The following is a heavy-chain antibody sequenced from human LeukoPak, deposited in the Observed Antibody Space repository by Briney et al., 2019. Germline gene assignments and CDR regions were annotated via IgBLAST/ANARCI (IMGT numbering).Heavy chain of an antibody. CDR3: ARGRRGSYYTFQV. J-gene: IGHJ4*02. V-gene: IGHV3-11*01. Sequence: GGCLRLSCAVSGFSLSDYHMNWVRQAPGKGLEWISYVTSTGRSTNYADSVKGRFTISRDSAKNSVSLQLSSLTAEDTAVYYCARGRRGSYYTFQVWGQGTLVSLS. CDR1: GFSLSDYH. CDR2: VTSTGRST. D-gene: IGHD3-16*01.